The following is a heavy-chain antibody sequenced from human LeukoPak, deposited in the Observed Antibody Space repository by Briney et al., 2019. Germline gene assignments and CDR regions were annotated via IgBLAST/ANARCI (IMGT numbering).Heavy chain of an antibody. D-gene: IGHD3-22*01. V-gene: IGHV4-61*01. CDR2: ISNSGST. Sequence: SETLSLTCAVSGGPVNRGTFFWTWIRKPPGKGLEWIGYISNSGSTNHHPSLKSRVTISSDTSKTQFTLKLTSVAAADTAMYFCARSPSGYRFDSWGQGTLVTVSS. J-gene: IGHJ4*02. CDR3: ARSPSGYRFDS. CDR1: GGPVNRGTFF.